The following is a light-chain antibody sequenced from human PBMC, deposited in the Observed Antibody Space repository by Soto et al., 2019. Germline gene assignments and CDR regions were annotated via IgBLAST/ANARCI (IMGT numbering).Light chain of an antibody. J-gene: IGLJ2*01. Sequence: QSVLTQPPSVSAAPGQKVTISCSGSSSNIGNNYVSWYQQLPGTAPKLLIYDNNKRPSGIPDRFSGSKSGTSATLGITGLQTGDEADYYCGTWDSSLSDVVFGGGTQLTVL. V-gene: IGLV1-51*01. CDR2: DNN. CDR3: GTWDSSLSDVV. CDR1: SSNIGNNY.